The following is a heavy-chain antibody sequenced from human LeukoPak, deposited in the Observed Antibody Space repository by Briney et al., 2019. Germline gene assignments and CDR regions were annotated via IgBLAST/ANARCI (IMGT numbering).Heavy chain of an antibody. V-gene: IGHV3-23*01. CDR3: ASYRYSSSCYIY. J-gene: IGHJ4*02. CDR2: ISDTGRTT. Sequence: GGSLRLSCAASGFSFNTYAMNWVRQAPGKGLEWVSGISDTGRTTYYTDSVKGRFTISRDNSKNTLHLQMNSLRAEDTAVYFCASYRYSSSCYIYWGQGTLVTVSS. CDR1: GFSFNTYA. D-gene: IGHD6-13*01.